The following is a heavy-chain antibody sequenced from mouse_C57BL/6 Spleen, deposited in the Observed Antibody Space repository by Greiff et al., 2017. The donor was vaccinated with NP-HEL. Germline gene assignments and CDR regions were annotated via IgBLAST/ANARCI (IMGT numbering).Heavy chain of an antibody. D-gene: IGHD2-4*01. V-gene: IGHV1-26*01. CDR2: INPNNGGT. CDR3: ARRSYYDYDWYCDV. CDR1: GYTFTDYY. J-gene: IGHJ1*03. Sequence: VQLQQSGPELVKPGASVKISCKASGYTFTDYYMNWVKQSHGKSLEWIGDINPNNGGTSYNQKFKGKATLTVDKSSSTAYMELRSLTSEDSAVYYCARRSYYDYDWYCDVWGTGTTVTVSS.